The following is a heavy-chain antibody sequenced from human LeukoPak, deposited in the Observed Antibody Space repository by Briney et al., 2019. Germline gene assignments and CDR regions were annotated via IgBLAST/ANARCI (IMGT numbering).Heavy chain of an antibody. D-gene: IGHD4-17*01. J-gene: IGHJ4*02. V-gene: IGHV3-43*01. CDR1: GFTFDDYT. CDR2: ISWDGGST. CDR3: AKPDGGSRTSVTSTFDS. Sequence: PGGSLRLSCAASGFTFDDYTMHWVRQAPGKGLEWVSLISWDGGSTYYADSVQGRFTISRDNSKNTLYLQMNSLRLEDTAVYYCAKPDGGSRTSVTSTFDSWGQGTLVTVSS.